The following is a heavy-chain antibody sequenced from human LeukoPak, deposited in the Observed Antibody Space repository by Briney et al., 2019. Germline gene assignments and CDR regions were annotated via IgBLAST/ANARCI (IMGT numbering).Heavy chain of an antibody. CDR3: ADYRKPQGLDY. CDR2: IDASGTDT. D-gene: IGHD1-14*01. J-gene: IGHJ4*02. CDR1: EFPFNIYA. V-gene: IGHV3-23*05. Sequence: GGSLRLPCAVSEFPFNIYAMTWVRQAPGQGLEWVSAIDASGTDTYYTDSVKGRFTISRDNSKNTVYLQMDSLRAEDTAVYYCADYRKPQGLDYWGQGTLVTVSS.